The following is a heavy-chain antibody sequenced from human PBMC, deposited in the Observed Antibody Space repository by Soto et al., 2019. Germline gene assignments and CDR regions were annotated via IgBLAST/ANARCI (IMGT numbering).Heavy chain of an antibody. J-gene: IGHJ6*02. CDR2: ISSGSSYI. Sequence: DVQLEESGGGLVKPGGSLRLSCVASEFTFSVYSMNWVRQAPGKGLEWVSSISSGSSYIYYADSVKGRFTISRDNDKSSLFVDMNRLRVVDTAVYYSTTDRVKIRGSFYHYDGRNVVGRGTADTV. V-gene: IGHV3-21*02. D-gene: IGHD3-16*01. CDR1: EFTFSVYS. CDR3: TTDRVKIRGSFYHYDGRNV.